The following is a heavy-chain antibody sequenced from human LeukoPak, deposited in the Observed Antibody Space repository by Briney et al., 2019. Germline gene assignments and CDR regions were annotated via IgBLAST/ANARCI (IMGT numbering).Heavy chain of an antibody. D-gene: IGHD2-21*02. V-gene: IGHV4-61*02. CDR2: IYTTGST. CDR1: GGSISSGSYY. Sequence: SETLSLTCTVSGGSISSGSYYWRWIRQPAGKGLEWIGRIYTTGSTNYNPSRRSQLTIRVNTEKNQFSLKLRSVTAADTAVYYCARIKCGGDCRGYYYYYHMDVWGKGTTVTISS. J-gene: IGHJ6*03. CDR3: ARIKCGGDCRGYYYYYHMDV.